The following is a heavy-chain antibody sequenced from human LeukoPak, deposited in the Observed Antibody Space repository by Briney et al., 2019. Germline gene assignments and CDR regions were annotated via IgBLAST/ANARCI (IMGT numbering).Heavy chain of an antibody. V-gene: IGHV2-5*02. D-gene: IGHD1-1*01. J-gene: IGHJ5*02. Sequence: SGPTLLQPPPTLTLTCSLSDSALTTHGGGVGWIRQPPGKALEWLSLISWDDEKRYNPSLNSRVTITRDTSKTQVVLTMTDMDPVDTATYFCVESTRGRRTGSSYFAPWGHGILVTVSS. CDR3: VESTRGRRTGSSYFAP. CDR1: DSALTTHGGG. CDR2: ISWDDEK.